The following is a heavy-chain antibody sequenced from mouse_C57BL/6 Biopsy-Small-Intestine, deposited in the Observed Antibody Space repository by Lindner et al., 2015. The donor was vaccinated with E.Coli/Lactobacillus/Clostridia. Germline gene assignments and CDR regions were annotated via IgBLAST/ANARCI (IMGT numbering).Heavy chain of an antibody. CDR1: GCSFTGYY. Sequence: VQLQESGPELVKPGASVKISCKASGCSFTGYYMNWVKQSPEKSLEWIGEINPSTGGTTYNQKFKAKATLTVDKSSSTAYMQLKSLTSEDSAVYYCLSRILYWGQGTLVTVSA. J-gene: IGHJ3*01. V-gene: IGHV1-42*01. CDR2: INPSTGGT. CDR3: LSRILY.